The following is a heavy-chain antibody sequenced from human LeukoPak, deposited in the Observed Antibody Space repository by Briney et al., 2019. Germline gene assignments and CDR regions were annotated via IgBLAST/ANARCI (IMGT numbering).Heavy chain of an antibody. D-gene: IGHD3-3*01. J-gene: IGHJ6*02. CDR3: ARDGSFSRITIFGVVITLDV. CDR2: ISAYNGNT. V-gene: IGHV1-18*01. CDR1: GGTFSSYA. Sequence: PGSSVKVSCKASGGTFSSYAISWVRQAPGQGLEWMGWISAYNGNTNYAQKLQGRVTMTTDTSTSTAYMELRSLRSDDTAVYYCARDGSFSRITIFGVVITLDVWGQGTTVTVSS.